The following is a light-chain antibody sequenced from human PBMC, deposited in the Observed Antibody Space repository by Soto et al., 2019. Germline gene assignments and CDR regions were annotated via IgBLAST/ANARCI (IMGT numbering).Light chain of an antibody. CDR2: DAS. V-gene: IGKV1-5*01. J-gene: IGKJ1*01. CDR3: QQYDSSPPWT. CDR1: QTISHL. Sequence: DIQMTQSPSSLSASVGDRVTITCRASQTISHLLAWYQQKPGKAPKLLIFDASNLENGDPSRFSGSGSGTEFTLTISSLQPDDSATYYCQQYDSSPPWTFGQGTKLEIK.